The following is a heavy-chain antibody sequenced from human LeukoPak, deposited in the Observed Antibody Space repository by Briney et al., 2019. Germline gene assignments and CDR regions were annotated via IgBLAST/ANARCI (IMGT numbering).Heavy chain of an antibody. D-gene: IGHD6-13*01. CDR3: ARDAAAGYSLAC. J-gene: IGHJ4*02. CDR1: GGPISNGKW. V-gene: IGHV4/OR15-8*01. CDR2: ISHSGSP. Sequence: SETLSLTCGVSGGPISNGKWWSWVRQPPGKGLEWIGEISHSGSPNYNPSLKSRLTISVDLPKNQFSLDLRSVTAADTAVYYCARDAAAGYSLACWGQGTLVTVSS.